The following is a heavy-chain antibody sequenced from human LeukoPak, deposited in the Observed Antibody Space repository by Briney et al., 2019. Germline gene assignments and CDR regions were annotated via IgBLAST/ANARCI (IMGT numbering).Heavy chain of an antibody. J-gene: IGHJ5*02. CDR3: GAASLS. CDR1: GFPFSDYW. Sequence: GGSLRLSCAASGFPFSDYWMSWVRQAPGKGLEWVANIKQDGVGKNYVDSVKGRFTISRDNAKKSVFLQMSGLRVEDTAVYYCGAASLSWGQGTLVTVSS. CDR2: IKQDGVGK. D-gene: IGHD6-25*01. V-gene: IGHV3-7*01.